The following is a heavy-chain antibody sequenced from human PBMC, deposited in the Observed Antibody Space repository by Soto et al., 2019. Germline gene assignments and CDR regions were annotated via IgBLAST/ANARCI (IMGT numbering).Heavy chain of an antibody. CDR1: GFTFSSYR. Sequence: QVQLVESGGGVVQPGRSLRLSCAASGFTFSSYRMHWVRQAPGKGLEWVAVIWYDGSNKYYADSVKGRFTISRDNSKNTLYLQMNSLRAEDTAVYYCARGAYCGGDCYSSFLDVWGQGTTVTVSS. J-gene: IGHJ6*02. CDR3: ARGAYCGGDCYSSFLDV. V-gene: IGHV3-33*01. D-gene: IGHD2-21*02. CDR2: IWYDGSNK.